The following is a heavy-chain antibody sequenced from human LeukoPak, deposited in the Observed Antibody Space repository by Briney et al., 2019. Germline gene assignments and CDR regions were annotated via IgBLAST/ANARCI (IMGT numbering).Heavy chain of an antibody. V-gene: IGHV3-7*01. Sequence: PGGSVRLSCEASGFTISNYWMGWVRQAPGKGLEWVANIKQDGSEEYYVDSVKGRFTISRDNAKNSLYLQTNSLRAEDTAMYYCARDRYCSGGGCYSIGYFDYWGQGPLVSVSS. D-gene: IGHD2-15*01. CDR3: ARDRYCSGGGCYSIGYFDY. J-gene: IGHJ4*02. CDR2: IKQDGSEE. CDR1: GFTISNYW.